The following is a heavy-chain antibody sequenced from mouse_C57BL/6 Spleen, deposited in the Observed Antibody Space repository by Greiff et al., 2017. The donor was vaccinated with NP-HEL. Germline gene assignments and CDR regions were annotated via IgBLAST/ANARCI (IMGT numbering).Heavy chain of an antibody. Sequence: VQLQQPGAELVRPGSSVKLSCKASGYTFTSYWLHWVKQRPIQGLEWIGNIDPSDSETHYNPKFKDKATLTVDKSSSTAYMQLSSLTSEDSAVYYCARDTTVVATDYYAMDYWGQGTSVTVSS. CDR1: GYTFTSYW. CDR2: IDPSDSET. D-gene: IGHD1-1*01. J-gene: IGHJ4*01. V-gene: IGHV1-52*01. CDR3: ARDTTVVATDYYAMDY.